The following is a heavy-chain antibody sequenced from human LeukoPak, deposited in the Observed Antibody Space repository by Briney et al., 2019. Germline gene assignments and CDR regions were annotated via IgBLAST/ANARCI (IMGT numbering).Heavy chain of an antibody. D-gene: IGHD5-12*01. CDR1: GYTFTSYD. Sequence: ASVEVSCKASGYTFTSYDINWVRQATGQGLEWMGWMNPNSGNTGYAQKFQGRVTMTRNTSISTAYMELSSLRSEDTAVYYCAISGYDYYYYYYMDVWGKGTTVTVSS. CDR2: MNPNSGNT. CDR3: AISGYDYYYYYYMDV. V-gene: IGHV1-8*01. J-gene: IGHJ6*03.